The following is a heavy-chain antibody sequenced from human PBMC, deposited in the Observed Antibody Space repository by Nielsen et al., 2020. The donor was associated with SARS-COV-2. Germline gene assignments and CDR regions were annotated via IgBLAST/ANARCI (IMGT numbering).Heavy chain of an antibody. CDR3: AREALKELLWFGESSSYYGMDV. CDR2: IYHRGST. D-gene: IGHD3-10*01. Sequence: SETLSLTCAVSGGPISSNNWWSWVRQPPGQGLEWIGEIYHRGSTYYNPSLKSRVTISVDTSKNQFSLKLSSVTAADTAVYYCAREALKELLWFGESSSYYGMDVWGQGTTVTVSS. CDR1: GGPISSNNW. J-gene: IGHJ6*02. V-gene: IGHV4-4*02.